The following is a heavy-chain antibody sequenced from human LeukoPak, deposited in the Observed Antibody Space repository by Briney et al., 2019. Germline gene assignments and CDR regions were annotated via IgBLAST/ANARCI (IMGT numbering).Heavy chain of an antibody. V-gene: IGHV4-34*01. Sequence: PSETLSLTRAVYGGSFSGYYWSWIRQPPGKGLEWIGEINHSGSTNYNPSLKSRVTISVDTSKNQFSLKLSSVTAADTAVYYCARGRGQVAATPIDYWGQGTLVTVSS. CDR2: INHSGST. CDR3: ARGRGQVAATPIDY. CDR1: GGSFSGYY. J-gene: IGHJ4*02. D-gene: IGHD2-15*01.